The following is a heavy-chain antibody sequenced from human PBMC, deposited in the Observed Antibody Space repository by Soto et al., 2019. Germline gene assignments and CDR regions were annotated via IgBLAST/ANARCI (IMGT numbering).Heavy chain of an antibody. J-gene: IGHJ3*02. Sequence: GAALKISHEGRGEKVNRSRIWPVRQKAGKGLEWMGGIHPGDSDTRYIPSLQGQVTISADKSSSAAYLQWSSLQASDTATYYCARSLVNGTYEAFDIWGQGTMVTVSS. V-gene: IGHV5-51*01. CDR3: ARSLVNGTYEAFDI. CDR2: IHPGDSDT. D-gene: IGHD6-13*01. CDR1: GEKVNRSR.